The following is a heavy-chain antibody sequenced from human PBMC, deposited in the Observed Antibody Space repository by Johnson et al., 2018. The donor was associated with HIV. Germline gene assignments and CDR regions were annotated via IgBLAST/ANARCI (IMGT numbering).Heavy chain of an antibody. D-gene: IGHD6-6*01. CDR2: IRYDGSNK. V-gene: IGHV3-30*02. Sequence: QVQLVESGGGVVQPGGSLRLSCAASGFTFSSYGMHWVRQAPGKGLEWVAFIRYDGSNKYYADSVKGRFTISRDKSKNTLYLQMNSLRAEDTAMYYCARRKAPYDAFDIWGQGTMVTVSS. CDR1: GFTFSSYG. CDR3: ARRKAPYDAFDI. J-gene: IGHJ3*02.